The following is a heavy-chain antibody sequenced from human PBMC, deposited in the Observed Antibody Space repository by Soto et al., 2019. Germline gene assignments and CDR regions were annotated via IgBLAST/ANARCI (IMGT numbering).Heavy chain of an antibody. CDR2: ISYDGRNK. Sequence: GGSLRLSCAASGFTFSSYALHWVRQAPGKGLEWVAVISYDGRNKYYADSVKGRFTISRDNSKNTLYLQMNSLRAEDTAVYYCAREGPSVVVILYYFDYWGQGTLVTVSS. V-gene: IGHV3-30*04. CDR1: GFTFSSYA. J-gene: IGHJ4*02. D-gene: IGHD3-22*01. CDR3: AREGPSVVVILYYFDY.